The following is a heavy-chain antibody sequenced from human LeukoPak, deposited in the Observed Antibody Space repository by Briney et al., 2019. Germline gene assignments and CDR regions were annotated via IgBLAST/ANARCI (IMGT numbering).Heavy chain of an antibody. D-gene: IGHD3-10*01. CDR1: GGTFSGYA. J-gene: IGHJ4*02. Sequence: ASVKVSCKASGGTFSGYAISWVRQAPGQGLEWMGRIIPILGIANYAQKFQGRVTITADKSTSTAYMELSSLRSEDTAVYYCASEGKRGRGVIIKTLDYWGQGTLVTVSS. V-gene: IGHV1-69*04. CDR2: IIPILGIA. CDR3: ASEGKRGRGVIIKTLDY.